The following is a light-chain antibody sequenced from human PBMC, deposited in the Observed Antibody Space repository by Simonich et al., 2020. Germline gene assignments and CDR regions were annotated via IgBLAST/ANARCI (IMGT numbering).Light chain of an antibody. CDR1: SSDVGGYTY. V-gene: IGLV2-14*01. CDR3: SSYTSSSTWV. J-gene: IGLJ3*02. Sequence: QSALTQPASVSGSPGQSITISCTRPSSDVGGYTYVSWYQQHPGKAPKLMLDDVSKRPSGVSNRCSGSKSGNTASLTISGSQAEDEADYYCSSYTSSSTWVFGGGTKLTVL. CDR2: DVS.